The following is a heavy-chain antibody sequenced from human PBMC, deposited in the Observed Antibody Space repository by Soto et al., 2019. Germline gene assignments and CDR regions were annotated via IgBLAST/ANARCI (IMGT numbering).Heavy chain of an antibody. V-gene: IGHV1-69*08. D-gene: IGHD6-13*01. CDR1: GGTFSSYT. CDR3: ARDHGEQQLVPRGEFDP. Sequence: QVQLVQSGAEVKKPGSSVKVSCKASGGTFSSYTISWVRQAPGQGLEWMGRIIPILGIANYAQKFQGRVTITADKSTSTAYMELSSLRSEDTAVYYCARDHGEQQLVPRGEFDPWGQGTLVTVSS. CDR2: IIPILGIA. J-gene: IGHJ5*02.